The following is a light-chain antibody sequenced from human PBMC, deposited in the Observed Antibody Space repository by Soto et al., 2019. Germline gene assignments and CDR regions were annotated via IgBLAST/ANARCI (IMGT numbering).Light chain of an antibody. V-gene: IGKV1-12*02. CDR3: QQLESYPST. J-gene: IGKJ4*01. Sequence: EIKMTQSPSTVSAYVGDSVTITCRASQSITTWLAWYQQRPGKAPKLLIYAASSLQSGVPSRFSGSGSGTDFTLTISSLQPEDFATYYCQQLESYPSTFGGGTKVDIK. CDR1: QSITTW. CDR2: AAS.